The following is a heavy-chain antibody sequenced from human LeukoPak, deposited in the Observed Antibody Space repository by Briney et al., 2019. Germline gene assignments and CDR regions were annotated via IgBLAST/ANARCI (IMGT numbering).Heavy chain of an antibody. V-gene: IGHV3-21*01. Sequence: RGSLRLSCAASGFTFSSYSMNWVRQAPGKGLEWVSSISSSSSYIYYADSVKGRFTISRDNAKNSLYLQMNSLRAEDTAVYYCARGPQLYYYMDVWGKGTTVTVSS. D-gene: IGHD5-18*01. CDR1: GFTFSSYS. CDR2: ISSSSSYI. J-gene: IGHJ6*03. CDR3: ARGPQLYYYMDV.